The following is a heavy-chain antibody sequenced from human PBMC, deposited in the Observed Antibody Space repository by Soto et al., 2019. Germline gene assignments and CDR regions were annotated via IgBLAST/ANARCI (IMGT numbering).Heavy chain of an antibody. CDR1: GFTFSSYA. D-gene: IGHD1-26*01. J-gene: IGHJ5*02. CDR3: AKDRWELPAAYWFDP. V-gene: IGHV3-23*01. CDR2: ISGSGGST. Sequence: GGSLRLSCAASGFTFSSYAMSWVRQAPGKGLEWVSAISGSGGSTYYADSVKGRFTISRANSKNTLYLQMNSLRAEDTAVYYCAKDRWELPAAYWFDPWGQGTLVTVSS.